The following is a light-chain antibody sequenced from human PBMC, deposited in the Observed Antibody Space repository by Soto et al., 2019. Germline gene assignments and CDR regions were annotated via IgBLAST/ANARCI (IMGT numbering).Light chain of an antibody. CDR3: QQYGSSPLT. CDR1: QSVSSSY. V-gene: IGKV3-20*01. J-gene: IGKJ4*01. CDR2: GAS. Sequence: EIVLTQSPGTLSLSPGERAALSCRASQSVSSSYLAWYQQKPGQAPRLLISGASGRATGTPDRFSGSASGTDFTLTISRLEPEDFAVYYCQQYGSSPLTFGGGTKVDIK.